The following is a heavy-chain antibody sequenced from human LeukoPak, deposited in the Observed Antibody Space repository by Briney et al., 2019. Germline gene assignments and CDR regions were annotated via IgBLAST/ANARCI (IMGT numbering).Heavy chain of an antibody. J-gene: IGHJ4*02. V-gene: IGHV1-8*01. CDR1: GYTFTSYD. CDR3: ARVKVASRRITMVRGVMYFDY. CDR2: MNPNSGNT. Sequence: ASVTVSCTASGYTFTSYDINWVRQATGQGLEWMGWMNPNSGNTGYAQKFQGRVTMTRNTSISTAYMELSSLRSEDTAVYYCARVKVASRRITMVRGVMYFDYWGQGTMVTVSS. D-gene: IGHD3-10*01.